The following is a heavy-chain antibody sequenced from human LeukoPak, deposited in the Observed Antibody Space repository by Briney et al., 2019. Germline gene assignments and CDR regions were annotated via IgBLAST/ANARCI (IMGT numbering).Heavy chain of an antibody. Sequence: GGSLRLCCAASGFTFSSYAMSWVRQVPGKGLEWVSSISGSGNSTYYAHSVKGRFTISRDNSKNTLYLQMNSLRAEDTAVYYCAKGPLCSSTSCYTLGHFDPWGQGTLVTVSS. D-gene: IGHD2-2*02. CDR1: GFTFSSYA. J-gene: IGHJ5*02. CDR2: ISGSGNST. V-gene: IGHV3-23*01. CDR3: AKGPLCSSTSCYTLGHFDP.